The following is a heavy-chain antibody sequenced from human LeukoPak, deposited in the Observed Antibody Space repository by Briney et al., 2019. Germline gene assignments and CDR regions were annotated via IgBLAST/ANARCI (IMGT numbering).Heavy chain of an antibody. CDR1: GFTFSNYA. V-gene: IGHV3-23*01. Sequence: GGSLRLSCAASGFTFSNYAMNWVRQAPGKGLEWVSSISGSGGPTYYADSVKGRFTISRDNSKNTLYLQMNSLRAEDTAVYYCTRGGYCSSTSCYWASFDPWGQGTLVTVSS. D-gene: IGHD2-2*01. CDR2: ISGSGGPT. J-gene: IGHJ5*02. CDR3: TRGGYCSSTSCYWASFDP.